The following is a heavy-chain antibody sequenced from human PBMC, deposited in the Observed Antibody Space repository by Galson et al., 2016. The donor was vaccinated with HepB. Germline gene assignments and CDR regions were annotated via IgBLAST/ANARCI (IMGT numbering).Heavy chain of an antibody. CDR1: GGSINAYP. Sequence: SETLSLTCTVSGGSINAYPWSWIRQSPGKGLEWIGYIHDTGNTDYNPSLTSRVTMSLDTSKNQFSLRVDSVTVADTAVYYCARGGGRSFGPWGQGTLVIVSS. V-gene: IGHV4-59*12. CDR2: IHDTGNT. CDR3: ARGGGRSFGP. D-gene: IGHD3-16*01. J-gene: IGHJ5*02.